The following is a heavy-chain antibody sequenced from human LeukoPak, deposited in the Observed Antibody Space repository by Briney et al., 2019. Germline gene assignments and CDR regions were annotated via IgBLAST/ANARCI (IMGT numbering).Heavy chain of an antibody. V-gene: IGHV1-46*01. J-gene: IGHJ5*02. Sequence: AAVKVSCKASGHTFTSYYMHWVRQAPGQGLEWMGIINPSGGSTSYAQKFQGRVTMTRDMSTSTVYMELSSLRSEDTAVYYCARVIGIVGANNWFDPWGQGTLVTVSS. CDR1: GHTFTSYY. CDR3: ARVIGIVGANNWFDP. CDR2: INPSGGST. D-gene: IGHD1-26*01.